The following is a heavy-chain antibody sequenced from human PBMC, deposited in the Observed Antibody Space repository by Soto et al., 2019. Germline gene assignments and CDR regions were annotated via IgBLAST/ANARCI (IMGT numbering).Heavy chain of an antibody. CDR2: IYYSGST. V-gene: IGHV4-59*01. D-gene: IGHD6-13*01. J-gene: IGHJ5*02. Sequence: XXTLSLPCTVSGASISSYYWGWVRQPPGKGLEWIGYIYYSGSTNYNPSLKSRVTISVDTSKNQFSLKLSSVTAADTAVYYCARLVWQQLTSGYRFDPWGQGTLVTVSS. CDR3: ARLVWQQLTSGYRFDP. CDR1: GASISSYY.